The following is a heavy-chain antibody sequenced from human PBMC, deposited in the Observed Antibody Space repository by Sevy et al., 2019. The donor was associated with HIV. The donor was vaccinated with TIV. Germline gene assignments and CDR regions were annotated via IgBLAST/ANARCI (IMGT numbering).Heavy chain of an antibody. CDR2: FSCGCGRI. CDR1: GFTFAKYS. D-gene: IGHD2-8*01. Sequence: QLGGPLRLSCAASGFTFAKYSMSWVRQAQGKGLEWVSTFSCGCGRINYADSVKGRFTISSDDSKNPRFLQMNSLGSEDTATYCYSRERCNQPHDYWGQGTLVTVSS. V-gene: IGHV3-23*01. CDR3: SRERCNQPHDY. J-gene: IGHJ4*02.